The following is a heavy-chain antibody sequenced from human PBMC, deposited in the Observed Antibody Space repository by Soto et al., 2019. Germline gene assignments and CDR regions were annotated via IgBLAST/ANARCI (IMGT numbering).Heavy chain of an antibody. Sequence: EVQLLESGGGLVQPGGSLRLSCAASGITFSSSAMSWVRQAPGKGLEWVSAISGGGGSTYYADSVKGRFTISRDNSKNALSLQMNSLRAEDTAVYYCAKDWGYCSNGICSPEINWFDPRGQGTLVTVSS. CDR3: AKDWGYCSNGICSPEINWFDP. CDR2: ISGGGGST. D-gene: IGHD2-8*01. J-gene: IGHJ5*02. V-gene: IGHV3-23*01. CDR1: GITFSSSA.